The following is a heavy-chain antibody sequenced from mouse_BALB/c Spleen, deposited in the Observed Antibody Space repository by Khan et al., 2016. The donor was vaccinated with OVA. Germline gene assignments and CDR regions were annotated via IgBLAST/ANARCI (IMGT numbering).Heavy chain of an antibody. Sequence: EVQLQESGPSLVKPSQTLSLTCSVTGDSITSGYWTWIRKFPGNKLEYMGSMIYSGDTYYNPSLKSRISITRHTSKNQSYLQLKSVTTEDTATYYCARSTYRYAFAYWGQGTLVTVSA. CDR1: GDSITSGY. CDR3: ARSTYRYAFAY. CDR2: MIYSGDT. J-gene: IGHJ3*01. D-gene: IGHD2-14*01. V-gene: IGHV3-8*02.